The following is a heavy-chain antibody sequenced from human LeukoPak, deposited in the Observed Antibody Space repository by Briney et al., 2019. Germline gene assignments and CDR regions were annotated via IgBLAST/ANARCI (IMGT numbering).Heavy chain of an antibody. D-gene: IGHD2-2*02. CDR2: INPNRGNT. CDR3: ARDIVVVPAAIGPRAFDI. Sequence: ASVKVSCKASGYTFTTYDINWVRQATGQGLEWMGWINPNRGNTGYAQKFQGRLTVTRDTSLSTAYMELSSLRSEDTAVYYCARDIVVVPAAIGPRAFDIWGQGTMVTVSS. CDR1: GYTFTTYD. V-gene: IGHV1-8*01. J-gene: IGHJ3*02.